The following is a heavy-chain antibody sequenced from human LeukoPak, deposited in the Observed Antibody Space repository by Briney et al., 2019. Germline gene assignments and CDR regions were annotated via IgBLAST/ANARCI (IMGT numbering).Heavy chain of an antibody. V-gene: IGHV4-59*01. Sequence: PSETLSLTCTVSGGSISSYYWNWIRQPPGKGLEWIGYIYYSGSTNYNPSLKSRITMSVDTSKNQFSLKLSSVTAADTAVYYCARPDTAMVTPYDAFDIWGQGTMVTVSS. D-gene: IGHD5-18*01. CDR1: GGSISSYY. J-gene: IGHJ3*02. CDR3: ARPDTAMVTPYDAFDI. CDR2: IYYSGST.